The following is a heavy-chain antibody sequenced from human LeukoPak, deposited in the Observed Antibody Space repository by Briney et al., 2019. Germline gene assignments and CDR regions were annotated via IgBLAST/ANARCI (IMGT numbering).Heavy chain of an antibody. J-gene: IGHJ5*02. D-gene: IGHD3-9*01. CDR2: IYTSGST. CDR3: ARDTFDSGPNWFDP. CDR1: GGSISSYY. Sequence: SETLSLTCTVSGGSISSYYWSWIRQPAGKGLESIGCIYTSGSTNYNPSLKSRVTMSVDTSKNQFSLKLSSVTAADTAVYYCARDTFDSGPNWFDPWGPGTLVTVSS. V-gene: IGHV4-4*07.